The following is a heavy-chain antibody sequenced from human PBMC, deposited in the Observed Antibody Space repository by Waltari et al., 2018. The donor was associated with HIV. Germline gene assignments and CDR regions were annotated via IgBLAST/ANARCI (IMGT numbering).Heavy chain of an antibody. Sequence: QVQLQESGPGLVKPSETLSLTCTVSGGSISSYYWSWIRQPPGKGLEWIGYIYYSGSTNYNPSLKSRVTISVDTSKNQFSLKLSSVTAADTAVYYCARSRTIFGVVISPTRGVRFDPWGQGTLVTVSS. CDR2: IYYSGST. CDR3: ARSRTIFGVVISPTRGVRFDP. CDR1: GGSISSYY. V-gene: IGHV4-59*08. D-gene: IGHD3-3*01. J-gene: IGHJ5*02.